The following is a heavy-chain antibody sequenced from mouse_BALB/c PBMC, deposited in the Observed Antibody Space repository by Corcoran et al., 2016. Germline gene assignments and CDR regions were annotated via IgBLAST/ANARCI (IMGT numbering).Heavy chain of an antibody. CDR2: INPYNGAT. Sequence: EVQLQQSGPELVKPGASVKISCKASGYSFTGCYMHWVKQSHVKSLEWIGRINPYNGATSYNQNFKDKASLTVDKSSSTAYMELHSLTSEDSAVYYCARWLEDAMDYWGQGTSVTVSS. CDR1: GYSFTGCY. J-gene: IGHJ4*01. CDR3: ARWLEDAMDY. V-gene: IGHV1-26*01. D-gene: IGHD2-2*01.